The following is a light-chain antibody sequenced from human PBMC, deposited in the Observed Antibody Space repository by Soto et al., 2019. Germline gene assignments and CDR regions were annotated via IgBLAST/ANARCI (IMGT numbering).Light chain of an antibody. CDR3: QQYNNWPPWT. CDR1: QSIASN. V-gene: IGKV3-15*01. CDR2: GAS. Sequence: IVMTQSPATLSVSPGERATLSCRASQSIASNLAWYQQKPGQAPRLLIYGASTRATGIPARFSGSGSGTKFTLIISSLQCEDFAIYYCQQYNNWPPWTFGQGTKVEIK. J-gene: IGKJ1*01.